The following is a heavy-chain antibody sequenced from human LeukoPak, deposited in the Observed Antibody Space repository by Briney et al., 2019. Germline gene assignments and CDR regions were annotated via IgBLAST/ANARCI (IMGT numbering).Heavy chain of an antibody. CDR3: ARGARLAAAGMFDP. Sequence: SETLSLTCTVSGGSISSGSYYWSWIRQPAGKGLELIGRIYTSGSTNYNPSLKSRVTISVDTSKNQFSLKLSSVTAADTAVYYCARGARLAAAGMFDPWGQGTLVTVSS. J-gene: IGHJ5*02. CDR2: IYTSGST. CDR1: GGSISSGSYY. D-gene: IGHD6-13*01. V-gene: IGHV4-61*02.